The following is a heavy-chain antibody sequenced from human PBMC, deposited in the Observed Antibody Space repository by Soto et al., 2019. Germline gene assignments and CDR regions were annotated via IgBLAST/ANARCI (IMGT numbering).Heavy chain of an antibody. CDR3: ARAYDFWSGPSHNWFDP. Sequence: GESLKISCKGSGYSFTSYWIGWVRQMPGKGLEWMGIIYPGDSDTRYSPSFQGQVTISADKSISTAYLQWSSLKASDTAMYYCARAYDFWSGPSHNWFDPWGQGTLVTVSS. V-gene: IGHV5-51*01. CDR2: IYPGDSDT. CDR1: GYSFTSYW. J-gene: IGHJ5*02. D-gene: IGHD3-3*01.